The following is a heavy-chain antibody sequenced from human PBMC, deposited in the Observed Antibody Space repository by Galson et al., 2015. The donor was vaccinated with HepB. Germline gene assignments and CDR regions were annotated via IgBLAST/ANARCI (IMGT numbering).Heavy chain of an antibody. CDR3: ARAGAKANWFDP. Sequence: SLRLSCAASGFTFSSYSMNWVRQAPGKGLEWVSSISSSSSYIYYADSVKGRFTISRDNAKNSLYLQMNSLRAEDTAVYYCARAGAKANWFDPWGQGTLVTVSS. J-gene: IGHJ5*02. CDR2: ISSSSSYI. CDR1: GFTFSSYS. V-gene: IGHV3-21*01.